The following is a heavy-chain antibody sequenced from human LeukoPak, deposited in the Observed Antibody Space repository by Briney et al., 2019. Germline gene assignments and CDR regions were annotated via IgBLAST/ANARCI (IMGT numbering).Heavy chain of an antibody. J-gene: IGHJ6*03. Sequence: SETLSLTCTVSGGSISSYYWSWIRQPAGKGLEWIGRIYTSGSTNYSPSLKSRVTISVDKSKNQFSLKLSSVTAVDTAVYYCARDDYYYYYMDVWGKGTTVTVSS. CDR2: IYTSGST. V-gene: IGHV4-4*07. CDR1: GGSISSYY. CDR3: ARDDYYYYYMDV.